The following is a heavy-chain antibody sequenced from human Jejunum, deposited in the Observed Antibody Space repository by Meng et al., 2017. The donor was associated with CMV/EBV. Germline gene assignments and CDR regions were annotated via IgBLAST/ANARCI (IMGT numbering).Heavy chain of an antibody. Sequence: EVQLVESGGVVVHPGGSLRLSCAASGFSFADYTMQWVRQAPGKGLEWVSLITWDGGNTYYADSVEGRFTISRDNSKNYLYLQMTGLRTDDTALYYCWAMHLRRVSDFWGQGTRVTGAS. CDR2: ITWDGGNT. CDR1: GFSFADYT. J-gene: IGHJ4*02. D-gene: IGHD4-17*01. CDR3: WAMHLRRVSDF. V-gene: IGHV3-43*01.